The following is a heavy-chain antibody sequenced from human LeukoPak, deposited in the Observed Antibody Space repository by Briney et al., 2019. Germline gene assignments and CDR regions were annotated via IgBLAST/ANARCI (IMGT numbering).Heavy chain of an antibody. CDR1: GYTFTSYY. J-gene: IGHJ4*02. CDR3: ARDGDTSAWYFQG. Sequence: ASVKVSCKASGYTFTSYYMHWVRQAPGQGLEWMGLINPTGGSTGYAQKFRGRVTMTRDTSTSTVYMELGSLKSEDTAVYYCARDGDTSAWYFQGWGQGTQVTVSS. CDR2: INPTGGST. V-gene: IGHV1-46*01. D-gene: IGHD6-19*01.